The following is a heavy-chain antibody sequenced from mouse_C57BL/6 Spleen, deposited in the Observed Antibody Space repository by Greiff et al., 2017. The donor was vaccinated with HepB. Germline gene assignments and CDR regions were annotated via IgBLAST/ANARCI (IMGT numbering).Heavy chain of an antibody. D-gene: IGHD2-10*02. Sequence: VKLMESGPGLVQPSQSLSITCTVSGFSLTSYGVHWVRQSPGKGLEWLGVIWSGGSTDYNAAFISRLSISKDNSKSQVFFKMNSLQADDTAIYYCARNTGYGNYEFAYWGQGTLVTVSA. J-gene: IGHJ3*01. CDR3: ARNTGYGNYEFAY. CDR1: GFSLTSYG. V-gene: IGHV2-2*01. CDR2: IWSGGST.